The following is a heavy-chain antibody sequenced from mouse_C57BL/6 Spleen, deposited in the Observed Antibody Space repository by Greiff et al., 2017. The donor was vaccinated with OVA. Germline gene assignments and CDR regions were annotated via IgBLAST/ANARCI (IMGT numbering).Heavy chain of an antibody. Sequence: EVKLMESGPELVKPGASVKISCKASGYSFTDYNMNWVKQSNGKSLEWIGVINPNYGTTSYNQKFKGKATLTADPSSSTAYMQLNSLTSEDSAVYYCARGKFTNYNAMDDWGQGTSVTVSS. V-gene: IGHV1-39*01. CDR3: ARGKFTNYNAMDD. CDR2: INPNYGTT. D-gene: IGHD2-12*01. J-gene: IGHJ4*01. CDR1: GYSFTDYN.